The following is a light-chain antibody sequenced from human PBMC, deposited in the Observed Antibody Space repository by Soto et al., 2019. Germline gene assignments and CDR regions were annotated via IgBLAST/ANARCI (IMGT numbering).Light chain of an antibody. CDR1: QFTNGKY. Sequence: DIVLTQAPDNLSLSPGESATLSCRVSQFTNGKYVAWYQQRHGLPPRLLVYGASKRAPGIPDRFRGSGSGSEFTLTISAVEPEDFAVYFRQHFGSSPPVTFGQGTRLEIK. V-gene: IGKV3-20*01. J-gene: IGKJ5*01. CDR3: QHFGSSPPVT. CDR2: GAS.